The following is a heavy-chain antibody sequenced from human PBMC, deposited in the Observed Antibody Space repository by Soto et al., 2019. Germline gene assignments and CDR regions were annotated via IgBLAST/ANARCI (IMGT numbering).Heavy chain of an antibody. D-gene: IGHD3-3*01. CDR1: GGSISSSNW. CDR2: IYHSGST. J-gene: IGHJ6*02. CDR3: ARDRRGNTLQKDTILGVDMAGDYYYGMVV. V-gene: IGHV4-4*02. Sequence: SETLSLTCAVSGGSISSSNWWSWVRQPPGKGLEWIGEIYHSGSTNYNPSLKSRVTISVDKSKNQFSLKLSSVTAADTAVYYCARDRRGNTLQKDTILGVDMAGDYYYGMVVWGQGTTVTVSS.